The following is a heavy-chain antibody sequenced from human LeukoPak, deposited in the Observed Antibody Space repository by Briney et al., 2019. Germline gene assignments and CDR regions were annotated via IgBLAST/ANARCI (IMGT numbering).Heavy chain of an antibody. Sequence: ASVKVSCKASGCTFTGYYMHWVRQAPGQGLEWMGWINPNSGGTNYAQKFQGRVTMTRDTSISTAYMELSRLRSDDTAVYYCARDYYGSGSYLDYWGQGTLVTVSS. J-gene: IGHJ4*02. V-gene: IGHV1-2*02. CDR2: INPNSGGT. CDR3: ARDYYGSGSYLDY. D-gene: IGHD3-10*01. CDR1: GCTFTGYY.